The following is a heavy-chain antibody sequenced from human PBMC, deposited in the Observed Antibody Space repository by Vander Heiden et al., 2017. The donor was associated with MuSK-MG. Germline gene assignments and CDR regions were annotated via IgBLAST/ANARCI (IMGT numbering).Heavy chain of an antibody. V-gene: IGHV3-23*01. CDR2: ISGSGGST. CDR1: GFTFSSYA. J-gene: IGHJ6*03. D-gene: IGHD6-13*01. CDR3: AKGAAAGAGYYYYMDV. Sequence: EVQLLASGGGLVQPGGSLRLSCAASGFTFSSYALGWVRQAPGKGLEGVSVISGSGGSTYYADSVKGRFTISRDNSKNTLYLQMNSLRAEDTAVYYCAKGAAAGAGYYYYMDVWGNGTTVTVSS.